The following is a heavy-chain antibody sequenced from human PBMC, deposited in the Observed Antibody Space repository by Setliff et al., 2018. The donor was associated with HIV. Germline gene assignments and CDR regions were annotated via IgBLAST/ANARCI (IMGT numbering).Heavy chain of an antibody. J-gene: IGHJ4*02. CDR3: VRDGVGTTPFDY. CDR1: GFTFSNAW. Sequence: QPGGSLRLSCAASGFTFSNAWMSWVRQAPGKGLVWVSRINYHGSDISYADSVKGRFTISRDNAKNTVYLQMNNLRDEDTAVYFCVRDGVGTTPFDYWGQGSLVTVSS. V-gene: IGHV3-74*01. D-gene: IGHD1-26*01. CDR2: INYHGSDI.